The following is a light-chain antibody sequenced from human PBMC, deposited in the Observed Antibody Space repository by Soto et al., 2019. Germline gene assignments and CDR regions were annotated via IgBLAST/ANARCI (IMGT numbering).Light chain of an antibody. V-gene: IGKV1-39*01. J-gene: IGKJ2*01. CDR1: QTISTY. Sequence: DIQMTQSPSSLSASVGDIVIIACRASQTISTYLNWYQQNPGKAPKLLIYAASNLQNGVPSRFSGSGSGTDFTLTISTLQPEDFATYYCLKSSSIPYTFGLGTKLEIK. CDR2: AAS. CDR3: LKSSSIPYT.